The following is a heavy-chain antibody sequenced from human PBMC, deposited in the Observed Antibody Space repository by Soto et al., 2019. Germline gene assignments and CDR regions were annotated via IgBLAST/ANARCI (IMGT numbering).Heavy chain of an antibody. D-gene: IGHD3-3*01. J-gene: IGHJ5*02. Sequence: SLTMRVPWSVVGGNRKGLGYCWISKRKHPGRGLEWIGYIYYTGRTYYNPSLESRVTFSVDTSKNQFSLKLSSVTAADTAVYYCARVKDDFWSGYYKTGGWFDPWGQGTLVTVSS. V-gene: IGHV4-30-4*08. CDR3: ARVKDDFWSGYYKTGGWFDP. CDR1: GGNRKGLGYC. CDR2: IYYTGRT.